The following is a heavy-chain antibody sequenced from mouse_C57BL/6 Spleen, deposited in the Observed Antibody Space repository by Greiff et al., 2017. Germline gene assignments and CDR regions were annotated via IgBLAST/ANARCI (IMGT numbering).Heavy chain of an antibody. J-gene: IGHJ3*01. V-gene: IGHV1-4*01. CDR1: GYTFTSYT. CDR2: INPSSGYT. Sequence: QVQLQQSGAELARPGASVKMSCKASGYTFTSYTMHWVKQRPGQGLEWIGYINPSSGYTKYNQKFKDKATLTADKSSSTAYMQLSSLTSEDSAVYYCARSDDYDVWFAYWGQGTLVTVSA. CDR3: ARSDDYDVWFAY. D-gene: IGHD2-4*01.